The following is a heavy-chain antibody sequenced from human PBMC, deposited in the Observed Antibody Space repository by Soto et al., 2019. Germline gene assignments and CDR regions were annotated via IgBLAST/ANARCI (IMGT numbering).Heavy chain of an antibody. V-gene: IGHV5-51*01. CDR3: ARLNRVVLVPAEHGGMEV. Sequence: PGESLKISCKGSGYSFTSYWIGWVRQMPGKGLEWMGIIYPGDSDTRYSPSFQGQVTISADKSISTAYLQWSSLKASDTAMYYCARLNRVVLVPAEHGGMEVWGQGTTVTVSS. D-gene: IGHD2-2*01. J-gene: IGHJ6*02. CDR1: GYSFTSYW. CDR2: IYPGDSDT.